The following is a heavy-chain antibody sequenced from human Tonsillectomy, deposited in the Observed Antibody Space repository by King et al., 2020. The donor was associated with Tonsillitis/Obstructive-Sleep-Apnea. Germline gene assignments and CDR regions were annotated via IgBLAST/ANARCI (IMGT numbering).Heavy chain of an antibody. CDR2: LSYDGSNK. V-gene: IGHV3-30*04. CDR3: ARSSGGWVSACLFFDY. Sequence: VQLVESGGGVVQPGRSLRLSCAASGFTFSTYAMHWVRQAPGKGLEWVALLSYDGSNKYYVDSVKGRFTISRDNSKSTLYLQMNSLRPEDTAVYYCARSSGGWVSACLFFDYWGQGTLVTVSS. J-gene: IGHJ4*02. CDR1: GFTFSTYA. D-gene: IGHD3-10*01.